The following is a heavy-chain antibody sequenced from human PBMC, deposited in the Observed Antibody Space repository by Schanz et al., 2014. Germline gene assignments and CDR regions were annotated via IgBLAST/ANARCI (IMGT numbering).Heavy chain of an antibody. D-gene: IGHD5-18*01. CDR1: GFTFSRYG. J-gene: IGHJ4*02. CDR3: ARGGADSAMAHEY. CDR2: LNFDETYT. Sequence: EVPLVESGGELIQPWGSLRLSCEASGFTFSRYGMHWVRQAPGKGLEWVSRLNFDETYTGYADSVKGRFTISRDNAKHTVYLQMTSLRVEDTAVYYCARGGADSAMAHEYWGRGTLVTVSS. V-gene: IGHV3-74*01.